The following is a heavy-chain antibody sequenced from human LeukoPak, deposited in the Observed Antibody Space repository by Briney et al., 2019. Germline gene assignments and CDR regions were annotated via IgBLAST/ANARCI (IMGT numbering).Heavy chain of an antibody. CDR3: ARARRQWLATNYYYYLDV. Sequence: PSETLSLTCDVYDGSFSGHYWSWIRQSPGKGLEWIGEITYSGSTNYNPSLKSRVTISVETSKNHFSMKLRSVAAADTAVYYCARARRQWLATNYYYYLDVWDKGTTVTISS. V-gene: IGHV4-34*01. CDR2: ITYSGST. J-gene: IGHJ6*03. CDR1: DGSFSGHY. D-gene: IGHD6-19*01.